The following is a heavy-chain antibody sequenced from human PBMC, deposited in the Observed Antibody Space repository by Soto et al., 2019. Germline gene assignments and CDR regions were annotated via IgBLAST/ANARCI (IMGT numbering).Heavy chain of an antibody. J-gene: IGHJ6*02. Sequence: PGGSLRLSCAASGFTFRSYAMSWVRRAPGKGLEWVSTIGSSDVYTYYVASVRGRFTISRDNLQSTLYQQMYRLRAEDTAVYYCTWALDLPPYYFYCGMDLCGQGTTVTFSS. CDR2: IGSSDVYT. CDR3: TWALDLPPYYFYCGMDL. CDR1: GFTFRSYA. V-gene: IGHV3-23*01.